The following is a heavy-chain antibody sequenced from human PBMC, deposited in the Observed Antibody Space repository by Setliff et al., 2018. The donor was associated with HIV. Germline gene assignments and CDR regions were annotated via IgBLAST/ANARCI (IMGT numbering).Heavy chain of an antibody. CDR3: ARHSPNVGVRGDAFDI. V-gene: IGHV4-59*08. Sequence: SETLSLTCTVSGGSMSTYYWSWIRQPPGKGLEWIGYIYTSGSTNYNPSLRSRVTISLDTSRTQFSLRLSSVTAADTAVYYCARHSPNVGVRGDAFDIWGQGTVVTVSS. CDR2: IYTSGST. CDR1: GGSMSTYY. J-gene: IGHJ3*02. D-gene: IGHD2-8*01.